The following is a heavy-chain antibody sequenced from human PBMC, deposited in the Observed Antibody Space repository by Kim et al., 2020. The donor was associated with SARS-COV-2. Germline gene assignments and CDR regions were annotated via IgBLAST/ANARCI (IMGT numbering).Heavy chain of an antibody. J-gene: IGHJ4*02. D-gene: IGHD6-19*01. CDR1: GGSFSGYY. Sequence: SETLSLTCAVYGGSFSGYYWSWIRQPPGKGLEWIGEINHSGSTNYNPSLKSRVTISVDTSKNQFSLKLSSVTAADTAVYYCARGGRGSGWSPPNDYWGQGTLVTVSS. CDR2: INHSGST. CDR3: ARGGRGSGWSPPNDY. V-gene: IGHV4-34*01.